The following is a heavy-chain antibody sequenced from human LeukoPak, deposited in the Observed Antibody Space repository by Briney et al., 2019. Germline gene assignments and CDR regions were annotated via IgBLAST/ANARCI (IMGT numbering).Heavy chain of an antibody. CDR2: ISSSSSYI. CDR1: GFTFSSYS. D-gene: IGHD3-3*01. Sequence: GGSLRLSCAASGFTFSSYSMDWVRQAPGKGLEWVSSISSSSSYIYYADSVKGRFTISRDNAKNSLYLQMNSLRAEDTAVYYCARVYSTIFGVVRNWFDPWGQGTLVTVSS. CDR3: ARVYSTIFGVVRNWFDP. J-gene: IGHJ5*02. V-gene: IGHV3-21*01.